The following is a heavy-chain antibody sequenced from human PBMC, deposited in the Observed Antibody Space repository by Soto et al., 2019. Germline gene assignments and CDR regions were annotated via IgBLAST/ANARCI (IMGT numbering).Heavy chain of an antibody. D-gene: IGHD3-3*01. CDR3: ARVHYDFWSGHYYYYGMDV. CDR2: ISAYNGNT. Sequence: ASVKVSCKASGYTFTSYGISWVRQAPGQGLEWMGWISAYNGNTNYAQKLQGRVTMTTDTSTSTAYMELRSLRSDDTAVYYCARVHYDFWSGHYYYYGMDVWGQGTTVTSP. J-gene: IGHJ6*02. V-gene: IGHV1-18*04. CDR1: GYTFTSYG.